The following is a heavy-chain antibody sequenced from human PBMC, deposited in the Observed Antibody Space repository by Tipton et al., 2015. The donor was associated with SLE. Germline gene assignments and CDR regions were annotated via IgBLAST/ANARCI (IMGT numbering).Heavy chain of an antibody. J-gene: IGHJ4*01. V-gene: IGHV4-39*07. Sequence: TLSLTCTVSGGSISRSSSFWDWIRQPPGKGLEWIATIYYSGSTYYNPSLKSRVTISVDTSKNQFSLKLTSVTAADTAVYYCARGAKERITLVRVRPYYFDYWGQGSLFTVPP. CDR1: GGSISRSSSF. CDR3: ARGAKERITLVRVRPYYFDY. D-gene: IGHD3-10*01. CDR2: IYYSGST.